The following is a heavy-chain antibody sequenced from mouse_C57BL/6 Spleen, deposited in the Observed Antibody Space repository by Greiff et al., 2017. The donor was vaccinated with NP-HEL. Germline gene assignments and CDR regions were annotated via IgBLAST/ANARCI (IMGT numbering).Heavy chain of an antibody. J-gene: IGHJ4*01. Sequence: EVQLMESGGGLVKPGGSLKLSCAASGFTFTDYGMNWVRQTPEKGLEWVGYISSGSSSIYYADTVKGRFTISRDNAKNTLFLQMTSLRSEDTAMDYCAMRLLICYAMDYWGQGTSVTVSS. CDR3: AMRLLICYAMDY. D-gene: IGHD1-1*01. CDR2: ISSGSSSI. V-gene: IGHV5-17*01. CDR1: GFTFTDYG.